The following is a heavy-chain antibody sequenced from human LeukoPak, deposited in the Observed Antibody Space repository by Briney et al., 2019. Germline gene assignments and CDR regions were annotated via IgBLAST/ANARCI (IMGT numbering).Heavy chain of an antibody. Sequence: GGSLRLSCAASGFTFDDYAMHWVRQAPGKGLKWVSGISWNSGSIGYADSVKGRFTISRDNAKNSLYLQMNSLRAEDMALYYCAKDMFRDGYNSYFDYWGQGTLVTVSS. D-gene: IGHD5-24*01. CDR1: GFTFDDYA. V-gene: IGHV3-9*03. CDR2: ISWNSGSI. CDR3: AKDMFRDGYNSYFDY. J-gene: IGHJ4*02.